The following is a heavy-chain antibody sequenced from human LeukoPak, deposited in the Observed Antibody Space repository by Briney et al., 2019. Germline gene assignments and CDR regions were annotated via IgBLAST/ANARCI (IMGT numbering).Heavy chain of an antibody. J-gene: IGHJ4*02. D-gene: IGHD5-12*01. CDR2: IGTGSSPI. Sequence: GGSLRLSCAASGFTFSSHSMNWVRQAPGKRLEWVSYIGTGSSPIYYANSVKGRFTISRDNSKNSLYLQMNSLRTEDTAVYYCARDSGYPDYWGQGTLVTVSS. CDR3: ARDSGYPDY. V-gene: IGHV3-48*04. CDR1: GFTFSSHS.